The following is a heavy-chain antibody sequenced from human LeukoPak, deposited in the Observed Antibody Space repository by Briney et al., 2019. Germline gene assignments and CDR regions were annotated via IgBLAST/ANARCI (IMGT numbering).Heavy chain of an antibody. D-gene: IGHD4-17*01. CDR3: ARGRRHDYGSPVGY. J-gene: IGHJ4*02. CDR1: GGSISSSSYY. V-gene: IGHV4-39*07. CDR2: IYYSGST. Sequence: SETLSLTCTVSGGSISSSSYYWGWIRQPPGKGLEWIGSIYYSGSTYYNPSLKSRVTISVDTSKNQFSLKLSSVTAADTAVYYCARGRRHDYGSPVGYWGQGTLVTVSS.